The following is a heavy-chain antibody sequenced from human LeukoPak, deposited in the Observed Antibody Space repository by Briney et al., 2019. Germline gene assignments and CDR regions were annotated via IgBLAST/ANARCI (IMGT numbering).Heavy chain of an antibody. J-gene: IGHJ4*02. Sequence: SETLSLTCTVSGGSISSDRFYWTWVRQPAGKGVEWIGRIKSSNTNYNPSLKSRVSISLDTSTNQFSLKLSSLTAADTAVYYCARVPDWTYVPDYWGQGTLVAV. CDR2: IKSSNT. V-gene: IGHV4-61*02. D-gene: IGHD3-16*01. CDR1: GGSISSDRFY. CDR3: ARVPDWTYVPDY.